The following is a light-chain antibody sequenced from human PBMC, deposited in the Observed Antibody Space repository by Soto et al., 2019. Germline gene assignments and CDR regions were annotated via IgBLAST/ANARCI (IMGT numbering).Light chain of an antibody. CDR2: GAS. V-gene: IGKV1-6*01. J-gene: IGKJ1*01. Sequence: ALQMTQSPSSLSASVGDRVTISCRASQAIRNDLGWYQQKPGKAPNLLIYGASSLESGAPSRLSGNGSGADFTLTISSLQPEDFATYFCLQDNNYPWTFGQGTKVEI. CDR1: QAIRND. CDR3: LQDNNYPWT.